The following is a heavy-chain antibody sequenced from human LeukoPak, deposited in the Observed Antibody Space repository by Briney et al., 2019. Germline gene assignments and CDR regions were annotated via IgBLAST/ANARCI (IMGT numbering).Heavy chain of an antibody. CDR1: GGSFSGYY. Sequence: SETLSLTCAVYGGSFSGYYWSWIRQPPGKGLEWVGEINHSGSTTYNPSLKSRVTISVGTSKNQFSLKLSSVTAADTAVYYCARVATLWRRNIVVVTAKGPFDYWGQGTLVTVSS. J-gene: IGHJ4*02. CDR2: INHSGST. V-gene: IGHV4-34*01. CDR3: ARVATLWRRNIVVVTAKGPFDY. D-gene: IGHD2-21*02.